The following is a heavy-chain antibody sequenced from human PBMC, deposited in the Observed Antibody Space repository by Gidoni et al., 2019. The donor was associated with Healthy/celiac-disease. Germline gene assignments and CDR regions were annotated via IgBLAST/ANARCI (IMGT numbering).Heavy chain of an antibody. J-gene: IGHJ5*02. D-gene: IGHD6-6*01. CDR3: ARGQLVKQRWFDP. Sequence: HVPLPQWGAGLLKPSETLSLTFAAYGWSFSGYYWSWIRQSPGKGLEWIGEINHSGSTNYNPSLKSRVTISVDTSKNQFSLKLTSMTAADAALYYCARGQLVKQRWFDPWGQGTLVTVSS. CDR2: INHSGST. V-gene: IGHV4-34*01. CDR1: GWSFSGYY.